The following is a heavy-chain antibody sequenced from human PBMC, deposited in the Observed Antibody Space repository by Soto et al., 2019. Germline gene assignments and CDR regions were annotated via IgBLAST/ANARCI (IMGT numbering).Heavy chain of an antibody. Sequence: ASVKVSCKGSGYTFPTYDINWVRQAPGQGLEWLGWMDPNSGSTGYAQNFQGRITMTRNISRNTAHMELSSLQSEDTAVYYCARERKFDFWRKGLDVWGQGTTVNFS. V-gene: IGHV1-8*01. CDR3: ARERKFDFWRKGLDV. J-gene: IGHJ6*02. D-gene: IGHD3-3*01. CDR1: GYTFPTYD. CDR2: MDPNSGST.